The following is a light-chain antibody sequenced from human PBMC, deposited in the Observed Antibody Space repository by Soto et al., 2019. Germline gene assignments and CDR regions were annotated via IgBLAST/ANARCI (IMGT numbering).Light chain of an antibody. CDR2: DVG. CDR1: SSDVGGYNS. J-gene: IGLJ1*01. V-gene: IGLV2-14*03. Sequence: SALTQPASVSGSPGQSITISCTGTSSDVGGYNSVSWYQHHPGKAPKLIRYDVGDRPSGVSYRFSGSKSGNTASLTIAGLEAADEADYFCNSSTSSMTKVFGSGTKVTVL. CDR3: NSSTSSMTKV.